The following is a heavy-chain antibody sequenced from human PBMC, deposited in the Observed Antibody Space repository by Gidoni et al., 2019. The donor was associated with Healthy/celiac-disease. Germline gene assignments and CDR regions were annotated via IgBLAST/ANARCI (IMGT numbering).Heavy chain of an antibody. D-gene: IGHD3-16*01. CDR3: ARRIMITFGGVNSAALDY. CDR1: GGSISSTSYY. CDR2: TCSRGST. V-gene: IGHV4-39*01. J-gene: IGHJ4*02. Sequence: QLQLQESGPGLVKPSETLSLTCPVPGGSISSTSYYWGWTRQPPGKGLEWIGSTCSRGSTYYNPSLKSRVTISVDTSKNQCSLKLSSVTAADTAVYYCARRIMITFGGVNSAALDYWGQGTLVTVSS.